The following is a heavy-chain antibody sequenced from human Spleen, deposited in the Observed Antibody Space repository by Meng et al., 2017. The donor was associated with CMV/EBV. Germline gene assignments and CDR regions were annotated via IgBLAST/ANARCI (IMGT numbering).Heavy chain of an antibody. J-gene: IGHJ4*02. D-gene: IGHD2-2*01. V-gene: IGHV3-23*01. CDR3: AKAIFVVVPAAIPH. CDR1: GFTFSSYA. CDR2: ISGSGGST. Sequence: EVQLLECGGGLVQPGGCLRRACAASGFTFSSYAMSWVRQAPGKGLEWVSAISGSGGSTYYADSVKGRFTISRDNSKNTLYLQMNSLRAEDTAVYYCAKAIFVVVPAAIPHWGQGTLVTVSS.